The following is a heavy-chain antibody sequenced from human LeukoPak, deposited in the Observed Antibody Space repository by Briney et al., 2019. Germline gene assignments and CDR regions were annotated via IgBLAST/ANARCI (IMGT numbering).Heavy chain of an antibody. D-gene: IGHD7-27*01. CDR3: ARELGRKAFDI. J-gene: IGHJ3*02. Sequence: AAVKVSCKASGYTFTDNHMYWIRQAPGQGPECMGWINPNSGGTNYAQKFQGRITMTRDTSISTAYMELSRLTSDDTAIYFCARELGRKAFDIWGQGTMVTVSP. CDR1: GYTFTDNH. CDR2: INPNSGGT. V-gene: IGHV1-2*02.